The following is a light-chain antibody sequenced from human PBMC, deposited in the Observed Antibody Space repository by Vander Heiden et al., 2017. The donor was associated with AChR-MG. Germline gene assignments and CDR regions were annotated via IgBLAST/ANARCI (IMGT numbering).Light chain of an antibody. CDR1: SLRSYY. V-gene: IGLV3-19*01. CDR3: NSRDSSGNYVV. Sequence: SSELTQDPAVSVALGQTVRITCQGDSLRSYYASWYQQKPGQAPVLVIYGKNNRPSGIPDRFSGSSSGNTASLTITGAQAETEADYYCNSRDSSGNYVVFGGGTKLTVL. CDR2: GKN. J-gene: IGLJ2*01.